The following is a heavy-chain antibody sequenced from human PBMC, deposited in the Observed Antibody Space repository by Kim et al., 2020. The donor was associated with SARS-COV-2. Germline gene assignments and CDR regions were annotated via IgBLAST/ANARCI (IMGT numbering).Heavy chain of an antibody. D-gene: IGHD1-26*01. CDR3: ARGHSGSYFSFDY. Sequence: GGSLRLSCAASGFTFSSYAMHWVRQAPGKGLEWVAVISYDGSNKYYADSVKGRFTISRDNSKNTLYLQMNSLRAEDTAVYYCARGHSGSYFSFDYLGQGT. V-gene: IGHV3-30-3*01. J-gene: IGHJ4*02. CDR1: GFTFSSYA. CDR2: ISYDGSNK.